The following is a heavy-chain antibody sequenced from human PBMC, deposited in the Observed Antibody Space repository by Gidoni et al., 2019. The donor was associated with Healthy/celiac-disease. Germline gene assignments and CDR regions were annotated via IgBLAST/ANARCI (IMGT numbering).Heavy chain of an antibody. V-gene: IGHV1-46*01. D-gene: IGHD3-22*01. CDR3: ARERITMISPAADAFDI. CDR1: GYTFTSYY. CDR2: INPSGGST. J-gene: IGHJ3*02. Sequence: QVQLVQSGAEVKKHGASVKVYCKASGYTFTSYYMHWVRQAPGQGLEWIGIINPSGGSTSYAQKFQGRVTMTRDTSTSTVYMELSSLRSEDTAVYYCARERITMISPAADAFDIWGQGTMVTVSS.